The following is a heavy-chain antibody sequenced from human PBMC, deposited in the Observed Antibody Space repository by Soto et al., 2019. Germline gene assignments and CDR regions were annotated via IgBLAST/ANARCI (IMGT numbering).Heavy chain of an antibody. V-gene: IGHV3-7*03. CDR1: GFTFSSYW. J-gene: IGHJ6*02. CDR3: ARVGYYDFWSGYWAYYYGMDV. Sequence: GGSLRLSCAASGFTFSSYWMSWVRQAPGKGLEWVANIKQDGSEKYYVDSVKGRFTISRDNAKNSLYLQMNSLRAEDTAVYYCARVGYYDFWSGYWAYYYGMDVWGQGTTVTVS. D-gene: IGHD3-3*01. CDR2: IKQDGSEK.